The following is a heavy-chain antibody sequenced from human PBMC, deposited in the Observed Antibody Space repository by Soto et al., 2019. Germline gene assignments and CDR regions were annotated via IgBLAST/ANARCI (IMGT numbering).Heavy chain of an antibody. Sequence: ASVKVSCKVSGYTLTELSMHWVRQAPGKGLEWMGGFDPEDGETIYAQKFQGRVTMTEDTSTDTAYMELSSLRSEDTAVYYCAKGFEYLEPFDYWGQGTLVTVYS. D-gene: IGHD2-2*02. CDR2: FDPEDGET. V-gene: IGHV1-24*01. CDR1: GYTLTELS. CDR3: AKGFEYLEPFDY. J-gene: IGHJ4*02.